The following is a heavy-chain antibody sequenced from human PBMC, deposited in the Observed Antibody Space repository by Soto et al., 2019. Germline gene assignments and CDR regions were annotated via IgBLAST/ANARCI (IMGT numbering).Heavy chain of an antibody. CDR1: GFTFSYYG. CDR2: IWYDGSNK. CDR3: ARDRGSYGYYYGMDV. J-gene: IGHJ6*02. Sequence: QVQLVESGGGVVQPGRSLRLSCAASGFTFSYYGMHWVRQAPGKGLEWVAVIWYDGSNKFYADSVKGRFTITRDNSKNTLFLQRNSLRAEATAVYYCARDRGSYGYYYGMDVWGQGTTVTVSS. D-gene: IGHD5-18*01. V-gene: IGHV3-33*01.